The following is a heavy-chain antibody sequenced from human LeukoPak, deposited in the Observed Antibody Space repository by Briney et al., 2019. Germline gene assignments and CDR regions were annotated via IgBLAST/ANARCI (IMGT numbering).Heavy chain of an antibody. J-gene: IGHJ4*02. CDR1: GYSFTSYW. D-gene: IGHD4-11*01. CDR2: IYPGDSDT. V-gene: IGHV5-51*01. Sequence: GEPLKISWKGPGYSFTSYWIGWVRQIPGKGLEGMGSIYPGDSDTRYSPSFQGQVTISGDKSIRTASLQWRSLKASDTAMYYCARAMTTVTPRGFDYWGQGTLVTVSS. CDR3: ARAMTTVTPRGFDY.